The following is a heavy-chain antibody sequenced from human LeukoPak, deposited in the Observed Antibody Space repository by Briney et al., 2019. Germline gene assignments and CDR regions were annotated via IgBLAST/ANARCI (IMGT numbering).Heavy chain of an antibody. Sequence: ASVKVSCKASGGTFSSYAISWVRQAPGQGLEWMGGIIPIFGTANYAQKFQGRVTITADEPTSTACMELSSLRSEDTAVYYCARSRPIVAAGTFENGGEEYYFDYWGQGTLVTVSS. D-gene: IGHD6-13*01. CDR3: ARSRPIVAAGTFENGGEEYYFDY. V-gene: IGHV1-69*01. CDR2: IIPIFGTA. CDR1: GGTFSSYA. J-gene: IGHJ4*02.